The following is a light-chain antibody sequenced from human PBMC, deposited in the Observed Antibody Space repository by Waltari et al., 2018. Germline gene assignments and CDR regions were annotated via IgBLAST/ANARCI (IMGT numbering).Light chain of an antibody. V-gene: IGLV2-11*01. J-gene: IGLJ1*01. CDR3: STYRGNYV. CDR1: NANY. CDR2: AVN. Sequence: QSALPQPHSVSGSPGQSITISCNRPNANYVSWYQQHPGKGPKLLIYAVNKRPSGVPDRFSGSKSGNTASLTISGLRTDDEADYYCSTYRGNYVFGSGTAVTVL.